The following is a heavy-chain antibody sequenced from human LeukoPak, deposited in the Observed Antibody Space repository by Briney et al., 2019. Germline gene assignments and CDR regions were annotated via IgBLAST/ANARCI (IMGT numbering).Heavy chain of an antibody. CDR3: ARTRIPCSGGSCYSAGGFDP. Sequence: SVKVSCKASGGTFSSYAISWVRQAPGQGLEWMGGIIPIFGTASYAQKFQGRVTITADESTSTAYMELSSLRSEDTAVYYCARTRIPCSGGSCYSAGGFDPWGQGTLVTVSS. V-gene: IGHV1-69*13. D-gene: IGHD2-15*01. CDR2: IIPIFGTA. CDR1: GGTFSSYA. J-gene: IGHJ5*02.